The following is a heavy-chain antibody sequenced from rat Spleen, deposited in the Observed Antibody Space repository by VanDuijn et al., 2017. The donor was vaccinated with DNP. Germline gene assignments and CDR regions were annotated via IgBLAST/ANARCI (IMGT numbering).Heavy chain of an antibody. CDR2: ISYDRSDT. D-gene: IGHD1-4*01. J-gene: IGHJ2*01. CDR3: VSRPPPTRGPFDY. CDR1: GITFSDHN. Sequence: EVQLVESGGGLVQPGRSLKLSCVVSGITFSDHNMAWVRQAPKKGLEWVGTISYDRSDTYYRDSVKGRFTMSRDNAKNTLYLQMDSLRSEDTATDYCVSRPPPTRGPFDYWGQGVTVTVSS. V-gene: IGHV5-7*01.